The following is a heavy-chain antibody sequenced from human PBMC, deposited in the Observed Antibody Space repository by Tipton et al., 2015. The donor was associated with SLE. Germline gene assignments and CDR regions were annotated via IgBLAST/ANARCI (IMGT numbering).Heavy chain of an antibody. CDR3: AGGNYPPPTFDY. D-gene: IGHD1-26*01. J-gene: IGHJ4*02. CDR2: IFTSGSA. CDR1: GGSISSGSYY. Sequence: TLSLTCTVSGGSISSGSYYWGWIRQPAGKGLEWIGRIFTSGSATHNPSLKSRVTISLDTSKNQFSLKLTSVTAADTAVYFCAGGNYPPPTFDYWGQGSLVTVSS. V-gene: IGHV4-61*02.